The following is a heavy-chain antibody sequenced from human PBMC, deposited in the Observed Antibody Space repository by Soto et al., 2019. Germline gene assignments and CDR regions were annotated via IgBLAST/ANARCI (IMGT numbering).Heavy chain of an antibody. CDR1: GGSISSGGYY. V-gene: IGHV4-31*03. Sequence: KPSETLSLTCTVSGGSISSGGYYWSWIRQHPGKGLEWIGNIYYTGSTHYDPSLKSRITISLDTSKNQISLKLSFVTAADTAVYYCASSPVTGIYYAMDVWGQGTTVTVS. CDR2: IYYTGST. CDR3: ASSPVTGIYYAMDV. J-gene: IGHJ6*02. D-gene: IGHD6-19*01.